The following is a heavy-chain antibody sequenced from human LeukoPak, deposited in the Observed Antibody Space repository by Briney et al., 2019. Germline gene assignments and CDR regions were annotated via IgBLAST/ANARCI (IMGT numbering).Heavy chain of an antibody. J-gene: IGHJ6*03. CDR2: IYYSGST. Sequence: PGGSLRLSCAAPGFTFSSYWMHWVRHAPGKRLEWIGSIYYSGSTYYNPSLKSRVTISVDTSKNQFSLKLSSVTAADTAVYYCARRKGSGSYYRGYYYYMDVWGKGTTVTISS. D-gene: IGHD3-10*01. V-gene: IGHV4-39*07. CDR1: GFTFSSYW. CDR3: ARRKGSGSYYRGYYYYMDV.